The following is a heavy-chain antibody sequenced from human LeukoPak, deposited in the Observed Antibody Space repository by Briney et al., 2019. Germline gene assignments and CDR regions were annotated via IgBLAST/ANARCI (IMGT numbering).Heavy chain of an antibody. CDR1: GYTFTGYY. J-gene: IGHJ4*02. Sequence: ASVKVSCKASGYTFTGYYMHWVRQAPGQGLEWMGWINPNSGGTNYAQKFQGRVTMTRDTSISTAYMELSRLRSDDTAVYYCARPAGGTTIQIDYWGQGTLVTVSS. V-gene: IGHV1-2*02. D-gene: IGHD5-12*01. CDR3: ARPAGGTTIQIDY. CDR2: INPNSGGT.